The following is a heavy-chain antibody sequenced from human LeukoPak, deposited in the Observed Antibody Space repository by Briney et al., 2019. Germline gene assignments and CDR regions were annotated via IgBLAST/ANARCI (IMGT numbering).Heavy chain of an antibody. Sequence: GGSLRLSCAASGFTFSTYAMTWVRQAPGKGLEWVSTITTGGITYHADSVKGRFTISRDISQSTLYLQMNGLRAEDTAMYYCAKHGTSGYNFFDSWGQGTLVTVSS. V-gene: IGHV3-23*01. J-gene: IGHJ4*02. CDR2: ITTGGIT. D-gene: IGHD3-22*01. CDR1: GFTFSTYA. CDR3: AKHGTSGYNFFDS.